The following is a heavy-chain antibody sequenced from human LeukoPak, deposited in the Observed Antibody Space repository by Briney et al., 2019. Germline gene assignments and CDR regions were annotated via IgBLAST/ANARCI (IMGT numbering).Heavy chain of an antibody. J-gene: IGHJ5*02. CDR2: IYYSGST. CDR1: GGSISSYY. D-gene: IGHD6-13*01. V-gene: IGHV4-59*01. CDR3: ARGGIAAALNWFDP. Sequence: SETLSLTCTVSGGSISSYYWSRIRQPPGKGLEWIGYIYYSGSTNYNPSLKSRVAISVDTSKNQFSLKLSSVTAADTAVYYCARGGIAAALNWFDPWGQGTLVTVSS.